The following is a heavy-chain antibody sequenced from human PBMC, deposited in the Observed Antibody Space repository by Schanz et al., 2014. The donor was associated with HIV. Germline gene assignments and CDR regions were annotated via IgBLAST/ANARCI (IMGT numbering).Heavy chain of an antibody. J-gene: IGHJ6*02. CDR3: VRDLEPTIFGGYYHRYGMDV. CDR2: ISYDGSNK. V-gene: IGHV3-30*03. D-gene: IGHD3-3*01. Sequence: QVQLVESGGGVVQPGRSLRLSCAPSGFTFSSFGMHWACQAPGKGLEWVAVISYDGSNKYYVDSVKGRFTISRDNSKNTLNLQMNSLRGDDTGVYFCVRDLEPTIFGGYYHRYGMDVWGQGTTVTVSS. CDR1: GFTFSSFG.